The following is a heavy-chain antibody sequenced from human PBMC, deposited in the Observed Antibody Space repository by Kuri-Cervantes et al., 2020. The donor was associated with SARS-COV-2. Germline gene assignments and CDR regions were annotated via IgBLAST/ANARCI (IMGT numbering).Heavy chain of an antibody. CDR2: IYHSGST. CDR1: GYSISSGYY. Sequence: SQTLSLTCAVSGYSISSGYYWGWLRQPPGKGLEWIGSIYHSGSTYYNPSLKSRVTISVDTSKNQFSLKLSSVTAADTAVYYCATTNSGYDTSDWGQGTLVTVSS. J-gene: IGHJ4*02. V-gene: IGHV4-38-2*01. CDR3: ATTNSGYDTSD. D-gene: IGHD3-9*01.